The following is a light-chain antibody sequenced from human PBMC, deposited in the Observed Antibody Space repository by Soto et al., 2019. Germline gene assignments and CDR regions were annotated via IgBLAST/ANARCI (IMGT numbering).Light chain of an antibody. V-gene: IGKV3-20*01. J-gene: IGKJ2*01. CDR3: QQYGSSPPYT. CDR2: GAS. Sequence: EIVLTQSPGTLSLSPGERATLSCRANQSVSSSYLAWYQQKPGQAPRLLIYGASNRATGIPDRFSASGSGTDFTLTISRLEPEDFAVYYCQQYGSSPPYTFGQGTKLENK. CDR1: QSVSSSY.